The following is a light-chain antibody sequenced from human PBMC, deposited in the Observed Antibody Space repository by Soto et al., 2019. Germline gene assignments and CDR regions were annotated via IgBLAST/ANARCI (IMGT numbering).Light chain of an antibody. V-gene: IGKV3-11*01. CDR2: DPS. Sequence: VVLTQSPATLSVSPGERATLSCRASENINTYLAWYQQKPGQAPKLLIYDPSNRATGIPARFSASGSGTDFTLTISSLEPEDFAVYYCQHRNNWPLTFGGGTTVEIK. J-gene: IGKJ4*01. CDR3: QHRNNWPLT. CDR1: ENINTY.